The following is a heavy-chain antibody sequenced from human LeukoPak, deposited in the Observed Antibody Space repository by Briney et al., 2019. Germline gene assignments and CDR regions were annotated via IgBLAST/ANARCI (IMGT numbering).Heavy chain of an antibody. CDR1: GFTFSNYA. J-gene: IGHJ4*02. V-gene: IGHV3-23*01. CDR2: ISGSGGKT. D-gene: IGHD5-18*01. CDR3: AKMWIQPRRLFDF. Sequence: GGSLRLSCAASGFTFSNYAMSWVRQAPGKGLEWVSSISGSGGKTDYADSVKGRFTVSRDNSENTLYLQMNSLRAEDTAIYYCAKMWIQPRRLFDFWGPGTLVTVSS.